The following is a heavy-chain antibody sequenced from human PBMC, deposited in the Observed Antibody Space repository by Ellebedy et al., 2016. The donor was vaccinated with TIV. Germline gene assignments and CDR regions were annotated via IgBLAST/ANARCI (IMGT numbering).Heavy chain of an antibody. CDR2: INPDGSEK. CDR3: VRGGGSGNYFKY. J-gene: IGHJ4*02. CDR1: QFTFRSSW. D-gene: IGHD6-19*01. Sequence: PGGSLRLSCEASQFTFRSSWMSWVRQAPGRGLEWVANINPDGSEKNYVDAVEGRFTISRDNAKNSLYLQGDSLRADDTAVYHCVRGGGSGNYFKYWGQGALVTVSS. V-gene: IGHV3-7*01.